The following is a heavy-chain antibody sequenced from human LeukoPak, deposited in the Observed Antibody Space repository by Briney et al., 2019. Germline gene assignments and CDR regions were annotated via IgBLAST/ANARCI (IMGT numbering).Heavy chain of an antibody. D-gene: IGHD3-22*01. J-gene: IGHJ4*02. V-gene: IGHV1-18*01. Sequence: ASVKVSCKASGYTFATYGISWVRQAPGQGLEWMGWINLYNGNTHYVQKLQGRVTLTTDTSTSTAYMELRSLRSDDTAVYYCARVRPMIVQVDYWGQGTLVTVFS. CDR2: INLYNGNT. CDR1: GYTFATYG. CDR3: ARVRPMIVQVDY.